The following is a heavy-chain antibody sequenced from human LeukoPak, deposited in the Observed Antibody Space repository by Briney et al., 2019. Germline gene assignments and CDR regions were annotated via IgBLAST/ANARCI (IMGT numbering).Heavy chain of an antibody. CDR2: INPNSGGT. V-gene: IGHV1-2*02. CDR3: ARDTRSRGTMVRGVIADAFDI. J-gene: IGHJ3*02. D-gene: IGHD3-10*01. Sequence: ASVKVSCKASGYTFTGYYMHWVRQAPGQGLEWMGWINPNSGGTNYAQKFQGRVTMTRDMSTSTVYMELSSLRSEDTAVYYCARDTRSRGTMVRGVIADAFDIWGQGTMVTVSS. CDR1: GYTFTGYY.